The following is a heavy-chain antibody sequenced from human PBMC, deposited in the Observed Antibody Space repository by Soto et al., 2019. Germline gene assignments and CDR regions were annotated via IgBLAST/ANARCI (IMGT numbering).Heavy chain of an antibody. CDR1: VGSISSGNDY. V-gene: IGHV4-30-4*01. J-gene: IGHJ6*02. CDR3: ASSNTAMVTSNYYYSGMAV. D-gene: IGHD5-18*01. Sequence: PSETLSLTCTFSVGSISSGNDYGSGIRQRPGKGGEWIGYIEYSGSTYYNPSVKSRVTISVDTSRNQFSLKLTPLTAADPAVYYCASSNTAMVTSNYYYSGMAVWGQGTPATAPS. CDR2: IEYSGST.